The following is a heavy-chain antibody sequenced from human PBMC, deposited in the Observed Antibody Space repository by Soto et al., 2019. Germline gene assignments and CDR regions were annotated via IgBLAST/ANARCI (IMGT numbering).Heavy chain of an antibody. Sequence: SXTLSLTCIGSGGSISSYYCSWIGQPPGKGLEWIGYIYYSGSTNYNPSLKSRVTISVDTSKNQFSLKLSSVTAADTAVYYCARARSVSTWYYYGMDVWGQGTTVTVSS. CDR2: IYYSGST. D-gene: IGHD3-10*01. J-gene: IGHJ6*02. CDR3: ARARSVSTWYYYGMDV. CDR1: GGSISSYY. V-gene: IGHV4-59*01.